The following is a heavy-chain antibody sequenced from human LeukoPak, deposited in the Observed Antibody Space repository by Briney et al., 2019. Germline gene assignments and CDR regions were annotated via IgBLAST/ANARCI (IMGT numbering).Heavy chain of an antibody. CDR2: INHSGST. CDR3: ARGDSSGFLYYFDQ. CDR1: GRSFSGYY. Sequence: SETLSLTCAVYGRSFSGYYWSWIRQPPGKGLEWIGEINHSGSTNYNPSLKSRVTISVDTSKNQFSLKLSSVTAADTAVYYCARGDSSGFLYYFDQWGQGTLVIVSS. J-gene: IGHJ4*02. D-gene: IGHD6-19*01. V-gene: IGHV4-34*01.